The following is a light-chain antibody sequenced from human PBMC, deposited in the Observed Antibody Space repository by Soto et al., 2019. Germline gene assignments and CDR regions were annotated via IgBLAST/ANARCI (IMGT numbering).Light chain of an antibody. CDR3: EAWDDSLYGAV. V-gene: IGLV1-44*01. CDR1: SSNIGANP. CDR2: NND. Sequence: QSVLTQPPSASGTPGQRVTLSCSGSSSNIGANPIHWYQQLPGTAPKLLIYNNDQRPSGVPDRFSASKSGTSASLAISGLQSEDEADYYCEAWDDSLYGAVLGGGTQLTVL. J-gene: IGLJ2*01.